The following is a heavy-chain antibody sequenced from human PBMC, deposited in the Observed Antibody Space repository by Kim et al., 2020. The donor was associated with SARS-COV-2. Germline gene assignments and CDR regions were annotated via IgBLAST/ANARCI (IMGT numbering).Heavy chain of an antibody. J-gene: IGHJ6*02. Sequence: SETLSLTCTVSGGSISSSSYYWGWIRQPPGKGLEWIGSIYYSGSTYYNPSLKSRVTISVDTSKNQFSLKLSSVTAADTAVYYCARLLLRYFDWLLYEDYYYGMDVWGQGTTVTVSS. V-gene: IGHV4-39*01. CDR3: ARLLLRYFDWLLYEDYYYGMDV. CDR2: IYYSGST. D-gene: IGHD3-9*01. CDR1: GGSISSSSYY.